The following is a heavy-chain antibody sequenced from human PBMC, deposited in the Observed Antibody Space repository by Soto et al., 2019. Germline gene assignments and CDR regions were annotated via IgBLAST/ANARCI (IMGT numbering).Heavy chain of an antibody. CDR1: GFTFSGSA. J-gene: IGHJ5*02. V-gene: IGHV3-73*02. CDR3: TPGDDILTGALNWFDP. D-gene: IGHD3-9*01. Sequence: EVQLVESGGGLVQPGGSLKLSCAASGFTFSGSAMHWVRQASGKGLEWVGRIRSKANSYATAYAASVKGRFPIARDDSKSTAYLQMNSLKPEDTAVYYCTPGDDILTGALNWFDPWGQGTLVTVSS. CDR2: IRSKANSYAT.